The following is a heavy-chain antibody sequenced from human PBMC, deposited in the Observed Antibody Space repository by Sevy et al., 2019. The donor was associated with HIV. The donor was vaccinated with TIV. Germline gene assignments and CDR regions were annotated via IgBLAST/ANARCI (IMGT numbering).Heavy chain of an antibody. D-gene: IGHD5-12*01. CDR2: VKSKTAGGTT. CDR1: GFTFSNAW. V-gene: IGHV3-15*01. J-gene: IGHJ4*02. Sequence: GGSLRLSCAASGFTFSNAWMSWVRQAPGKGLEWVGRVKSKTAGGTTDYPAPVKGRFIISRDDSNNTLYLQMNSLKAEDTAVYYCATGAQFSGSVFDYWGQGTLVTVPS. CDR3: ATGAQFSGSVFDY.